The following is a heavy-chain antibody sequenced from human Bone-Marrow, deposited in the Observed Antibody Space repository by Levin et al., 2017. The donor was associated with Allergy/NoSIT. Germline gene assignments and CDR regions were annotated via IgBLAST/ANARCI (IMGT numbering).Heavy chain of an antibody. Sequence: NPGGSLRLSCAASGFTFTYAWMSWVRQAPGKGPELIGRIKSKTSGGTADYAAPVKGRFTISRDDSYSTVYLQMNSLKIEDTAVYYCVTDVASQGSGEFDYWGQGALVTVSS. J-gene: IGHJ4*02. CDR2: IKSKTSGGTA. V-gene: IGHV3-15*01. CDR3: VTDVASQGSGEFDY. D-gene: IGHD7-27*01. CDR1: GFTFTYAW.